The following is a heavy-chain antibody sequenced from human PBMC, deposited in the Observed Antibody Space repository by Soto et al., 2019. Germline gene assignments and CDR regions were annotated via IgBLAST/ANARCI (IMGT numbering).Heavy chain of an antibody. D-gene: IGHD5-18*01. Sequence: SETLSLTCTVSGGSTSTFYWSGGRQPAGKGLEWIGRIFSSGSTSFNPSLESRVAMSVDTSKNHFSLNLSSVTAADMAVYYCAREGSYSAYNFAHGIQLWSFDFWGQGALVTVSS. J-gene: IGHJ4*02. CDR2: IFSSGST. V-gene: IGHV4-4*07. CDR1: GGSTSTFY. CDR3: AREGSYSAYNFAHGIQLWSFDF.